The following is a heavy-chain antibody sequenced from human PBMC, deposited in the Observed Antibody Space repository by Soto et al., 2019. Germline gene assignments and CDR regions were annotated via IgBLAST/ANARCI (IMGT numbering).Heavy chain of an antibody. D-gene: IGHD1-26*01. Sequence: QVQLVESGGGLVKPGGSLRLSCAASGFTFSDYYMNWIRQAPGKGLEWVSYISGSSAYKNYADSMKGRFTVTRDNAQNSLYLQMNCLTVDDTAIYYWARYRGPGGIAVGAFRIWGQGTVVTVSS. CDR3: ARYRGPGGIAVGAFRI. CDR1: GFTFSDYY. CDR2: ISGSSAYK. V-gene: IGHV3-11*06. J-gene: IGHJ3*02.